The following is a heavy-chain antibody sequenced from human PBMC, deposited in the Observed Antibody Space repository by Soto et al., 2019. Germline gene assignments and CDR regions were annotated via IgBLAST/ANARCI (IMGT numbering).Heavy chain of an antibody. V-gene: IGHV4-39*01. D-gene: IGHD3-10*01. CDR2: IYYSGST. J-gene: IGHJ6*02. CDR1: GGSISSSSYY. Sequence: QLQLQESGPGLVKPSETLSLTCTVSGGSISSSSYYWGWIRQPPGKGLEWIGSIYYSGSTYYNPSLKSRVTISVDTSKNQFSLKLSSVTAADPAVYYCARHGSDGSGTRDGYYYYGMDVWGQGTTVTVSS. CDR3: ARHGSDGSGTRDGYYYYGMDV.